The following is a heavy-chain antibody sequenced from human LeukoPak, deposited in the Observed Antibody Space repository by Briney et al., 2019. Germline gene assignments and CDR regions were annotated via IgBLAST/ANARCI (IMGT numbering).Heavy chain of an antibody. J-gene: IGHJ4*02. CDR2: ISGRGRGGST. D-gene: IGHD3-9*01. Sequence: GGSLRLSCAASGFTFSSFALSWVRQAPGKGLEWVSAISGRGRGGSTNYADSVKGRFTISRDNSKNTLYLQMNSLRAEDTALYYCARERYDISGDFDYWGQGTLVTVSS. CDR1: GFTFSSFA. V-gene: IGHV3-23*01. CDR3: ARERYDISGDFDY.